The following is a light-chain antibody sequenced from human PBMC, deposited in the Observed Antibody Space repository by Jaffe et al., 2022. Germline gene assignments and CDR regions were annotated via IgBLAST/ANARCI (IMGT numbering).Light chain of an antibody. CDR3: QQYGSSPLVT. CDR1: QSVSSSY. V-gene: IGKV3-20*01. CDR2: GIS. J-gene: IGKJ2*01. Sequence: EIVLTQSPGTLSLSPGERATLSCRASQSVSSSYLAWYQQKPGQAPRLLIYGISSRATGIPDRFSGSGSETDFTLTINRLEPEDFAVYYCQQYGSSPLVTFGQGTKLEIK.